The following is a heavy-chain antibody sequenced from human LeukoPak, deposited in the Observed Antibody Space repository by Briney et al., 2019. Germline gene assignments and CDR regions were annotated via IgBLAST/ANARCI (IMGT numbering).Heavy chain of an antibody. CDR1: GFTFSIYG. CDR2: IESDGSNK. Sequence: GGSLRLSCAASGFTFSIYGMHWVRQAPGKGLEWVTFIESDGSNKYSADSVKGRLTISRDNSKNTLYLQMNSLRAEDTAVYYCARASNFAFDIWGQGTMVTVSS. V-gene: IGHV3-30*02. CDR3: ARASNFAFDI. J-gene: IGHJ3*02. D-gene: IGHD1-26*01.